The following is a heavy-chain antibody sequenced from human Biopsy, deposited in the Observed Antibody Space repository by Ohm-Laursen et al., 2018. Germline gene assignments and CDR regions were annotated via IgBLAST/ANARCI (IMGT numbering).Heavy chain of an antibody. CDR1: GFTFSTYW. CDR3: TRDTTYYAGTTYYDALDV. CDR2: IKRDGSQS. V-gene: IGHV3-7*01. D-gene: IGHD2/OR15-2a*01. J-gene: IGHJ3*01. Sequence: SLRLSCAASGFTFSTYWMTWVRQAPGKGLEWVANIKRDGSQSNHADPVKGRFTISRDNAKNSLYLQMNSLRAEDTAVYYCTRDTTYYAGTTYYDALDVWGQGTTVTVSS.